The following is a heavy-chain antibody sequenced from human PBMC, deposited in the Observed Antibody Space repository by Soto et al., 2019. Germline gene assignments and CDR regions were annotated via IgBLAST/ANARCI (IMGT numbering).Heavy chain of an antibody. CDR2: IHGNGGGT. CDR3: AKDAVALNGGWDWFDP. Sequence: EVQLLESGGGLVQPGGSLRLSCAASGFTFRNYAMSWVRQAPGKGLEWVSSIHGNGGGTYYADSVKGRFTVSRDDSKETLYLQVSSLRVDDTAVYYCAKDAVALNGGWDWFDPWGQGTLVTVSS. V-gene: IGHV3-23*01. J-gene: IGHJ5*02. CDR1: GFTFRNYA. D-gene: IGHD5-12*01.